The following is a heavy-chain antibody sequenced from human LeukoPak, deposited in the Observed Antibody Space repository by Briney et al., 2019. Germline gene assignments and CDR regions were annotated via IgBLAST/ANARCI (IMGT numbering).Heavy chain of an antibody. CDR1: GFTFRNYG. D-gene: IGHD4-11*01. CDR2: IWYDGSNK. CDR3: ARGISNYHSCDF. V-gene: IGHV3-33*01. Sequence: GGSLRLSCVASGFTFRNYGMHWVRQAPGKGLEWVTFIWYDGSNKYYADSVKGRFTISRDNSKNTVYLQVNSLSAEDTAVYYCARGISNYHSCDFWGQGTLVTVSS. J-gene: IGHJ4*02.